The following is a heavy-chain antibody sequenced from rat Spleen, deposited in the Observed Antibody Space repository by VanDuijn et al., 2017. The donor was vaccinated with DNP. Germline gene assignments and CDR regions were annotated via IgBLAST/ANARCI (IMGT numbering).Heavy chain of an antibody. Sequence: EVQLVESGGGLVQPGRSLKLSCAASGFTFSNYDMAWVRQAPTKGLEWVASISTSGGSTYYRDSVKGRFTVSRDNAKSTLYLQMDSLRSEDTATYYCASYNNYYFDYWGQGVMVTVSS. CDR1: GFTFSNYD. D-gene: IGHD1-10*01. J-gene: IGHJ2*01. V-gene: IGHV5-25*01. CDR3: ASYNNYYFDY. CDR2: ISTSGGST.